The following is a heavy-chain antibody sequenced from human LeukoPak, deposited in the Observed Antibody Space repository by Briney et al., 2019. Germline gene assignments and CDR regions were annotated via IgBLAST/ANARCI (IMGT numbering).Heavy chain of an antibody. CDR1: GFTFSSYW. D-gene: IGHD3-22*01. CDR2: IKQDGSEK. V-gene: IGHV3-7*01. J-gene: IGHJ3*02. Sequence: GGSLRLSCAASGFTFSSYWMSWVRQAPGKGLEWVANIKQDGSEKYYVDSVKGRFTISRDNAKNSLYLQMNSLRAEDTAVYYCARDNYDSSGYYEERAFGIWGQGTMVTVSS. CDR3: ARDNYDSSGYYEERAFGI.